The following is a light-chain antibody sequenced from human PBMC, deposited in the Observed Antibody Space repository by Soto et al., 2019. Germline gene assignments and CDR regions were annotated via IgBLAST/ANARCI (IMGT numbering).Light chain of an antibody. V-gene: IGKV2-30*01. Sequence: DVVMTQSPLSLPVTLGQSASISCKSSQSLGYSDGNTYVNWFQQRPGPPPRRLIYKVSERDSGVPDRFSGSGSGTDFTLTISRVEAEDVGVYFCMQGTYCPFTFGPGTKVDF. CDR3: MQGTYCPFT. CDR2: KVS. CDR1: QSLGYSDGNTY. J-gene: IGKJ3*01.